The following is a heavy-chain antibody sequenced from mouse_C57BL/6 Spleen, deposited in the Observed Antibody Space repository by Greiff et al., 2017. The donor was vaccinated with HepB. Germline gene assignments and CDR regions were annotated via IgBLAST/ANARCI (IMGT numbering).Heavy chain of an antibody. Sequence: QVQLQQPGAELVRPGSSVKLSCKASGYTFTSYWMHWVKQRPIQGLEWIGNIDPSDSETNYNQKFKDKATLTVDKSSSTAYMQLSSLTSEDSAVYYCARFFDSGAMDYWGQGTSVTVSS. J-gene: IGHJ4*01. CDR1: GYTFTSYW. D-gene: IGHD2-4*01. CDR2: IDPSDSET. CDR3: ARFFDSGAMDY. V-gene: IGHV1-52*01.